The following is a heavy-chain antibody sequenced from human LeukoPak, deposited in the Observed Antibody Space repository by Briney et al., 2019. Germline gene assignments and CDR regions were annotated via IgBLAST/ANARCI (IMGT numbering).Heavy chain of an antibody. CDR3: ARGGYSGYDRPFDY. J-gene: IGHJ4*02. Sequence: GGSLRLSCAASGFTFNDYYMTWIRQAPGKGLEWVSYISDSGTSIYYADSVKGRFTISRDNAKNSLYLQMNSLRAEDTAVYFCARGGYSGYDRPFDYWGQGTLVTVSS. D-gene: IGHD5-12*01. CDR1: GFTFNDYY. CDR2: ISDSGTSI. V-gene: IGHV3-11*01.